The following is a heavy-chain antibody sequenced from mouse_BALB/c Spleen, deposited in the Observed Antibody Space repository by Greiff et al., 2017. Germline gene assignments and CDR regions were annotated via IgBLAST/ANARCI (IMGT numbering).Heavy chain of an antibody. Sequence: LKQPGSELVRPGASVKLSCKASGYTFTSYWMHWVKQRPGQGLEWIGNIYPGSGSTNYDEKFKSKATLTVDTSSSTAYMQLSSLTSEDSAVYYCTNYDYDYAMDYWGQGTSVTVSS. CDR3: TNYDYDYAMDY. J-gene: IGHJ4*01. CDR2: IYPGSGST. V-gene: IGHV1S22*01. D-gene: IGHD2-4*01. CDR1: GYTFTSYW.